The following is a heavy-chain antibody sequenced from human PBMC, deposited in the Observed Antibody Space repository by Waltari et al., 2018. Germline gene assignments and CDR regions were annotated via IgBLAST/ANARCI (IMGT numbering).Heavy chain of an antibody. CDR2: INHDAIEK. Sequence: EVQLVESGGGLVRPGGSQRLSCGASGFTFSDHSMTWVRQAPGKWLEWVASINHDAIEKDDGDSVKGRLTISRDNAKNSLYLQMNSLRDEDTAVYYCTRWVCRSNCYIDYWGQGTLVTVSS. D-gene: IGHD1-26*01. V-gene: IGHV3-7*04. J-gene: IGHJ4*02. CDR1: GFTFSDHS. CDR3: TRWVCRSNCYIDY.